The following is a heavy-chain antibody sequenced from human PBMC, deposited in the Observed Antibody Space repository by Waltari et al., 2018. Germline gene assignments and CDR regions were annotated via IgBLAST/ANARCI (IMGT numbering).Heavy chain of an antibody. J-gene: IGHJ4*02. Sequence: EIHLLESGGGLVQPGGSLRLSCTGSGFSIGYFWMPWVRLTPGKARLGVSRLDGDGTTTTYADSVKGRFTISRDNAKNTVYLDMSSLRVEDTAVYFCTRDWRHMAFDYWGQGTRVTVSS. CDR1: GFSIGYFW. CDR2: LDGDGTTT. D-gene: IGHD1-1*01. V-gene: IGHV3-74*01. CDR3: TRDWRHMAFDY.